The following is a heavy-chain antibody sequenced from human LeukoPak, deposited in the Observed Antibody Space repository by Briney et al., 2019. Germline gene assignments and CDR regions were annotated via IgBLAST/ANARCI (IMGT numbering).Heavy chain of an antibody. CDR2: INHSGST. D-gene: IGHD3-3*01. V-gene: IGHV4-34*01. J-gene: IGHJ4*02. CDR1: GGSFSGYY. CDR3: ARLTRTGYYRDY. Sequence: SETLSLTCAVYGGSFSGYYWGWIRQPPGKGLEWIGEINHSGSTNYNPSLKSRVTISVDTSKNQFSLKLSSVTAADTAVYYCARLTRTGYYRDYWGQGTLVTVSS.